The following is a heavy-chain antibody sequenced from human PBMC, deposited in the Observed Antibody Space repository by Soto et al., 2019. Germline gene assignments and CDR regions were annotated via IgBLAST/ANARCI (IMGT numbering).Heavy chain of an antibody. J-gene: IGHJ2*01. CDR2: ISYDGSNK. V-gene: IGHV3-30-3*01. Sequence: QVQLVESGGGVVQPGRSLRLSCAASGFTFSSYAMHWVRQAPGKGLEWVAVISYDGSNKYYADSVKGRFNISRENFKNRLYLKMNRLRAEDTAVYYCAREKRLRGDFDLWGRGTLVTVSS. D-gene: IGHD4-17*01. CDR3: AREKRLRGDFDL. CDR1: GFTFSSYA.